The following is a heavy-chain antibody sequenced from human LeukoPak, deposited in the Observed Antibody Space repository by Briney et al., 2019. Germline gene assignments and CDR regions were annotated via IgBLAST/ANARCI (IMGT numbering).Heavy chain of an antibody. CDR3: VRVGAAAGTSDY. J-gene: IGHJ4*02. CDR2: INHSGST. D-gene: IGHD6-13*01. Sequence: PSETLSLTCAVYGGSFSGYYWSWIRQPPGKGLEWIGEINHSGSTNYNPSLKSRVTISVDTSKNQFSLKLSSVTAADTAVYYCVRVGAAAGTSDYWGQGTLVTVSS. CDR1: GGSFSGYY. V-gene: IGHV4-34*01.